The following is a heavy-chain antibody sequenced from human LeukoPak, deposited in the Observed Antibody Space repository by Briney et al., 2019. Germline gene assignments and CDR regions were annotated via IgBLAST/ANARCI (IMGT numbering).Heavy chain of an antibody. Sequence: SETLSLTCAVYGGSFSGYYWSWIRQPPGKGLEWIGEINHSGSTNYNPSLKSRVTISVDTSKNQFSLKLSSVTAADTAVYYCARGRITMVRGVADLYYRGQGTLVTVSS. CDR2: INHSGST. J-gene: IGHJ4*02. V-gene: IGHV4-34*01. CDR3: ARGRITMVRGVADLYY. CDR1: GGSFSGYY. D-gene: IGHD3-10*01.